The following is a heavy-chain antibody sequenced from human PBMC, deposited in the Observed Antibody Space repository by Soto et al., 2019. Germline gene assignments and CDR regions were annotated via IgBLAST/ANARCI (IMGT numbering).Heavy chain of an antibody. CDR3: ARAPMIVVAPPDY. D-gene: IGHD3-22*01. V-gene: IGHV3-30-3*01. Sequence: PVGSLRLSCAASGFTFSSYAMHWVRQAPGKGLEWVAVISYDGSNKYYADSVKGRFTIFRDNSKNTLYLQMNSLRAEDTAVYYCARAPMIVVAPPDYWGQGTLVTVSS. CDR1: GFTFSSYA. CDR2: ISYDGSNK. J-gene: IGHJ4*02.